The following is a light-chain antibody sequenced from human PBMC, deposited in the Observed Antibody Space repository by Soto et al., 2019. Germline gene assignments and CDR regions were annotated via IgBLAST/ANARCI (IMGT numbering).Light chain of an antibody. J-gene: IGKJ1*01. Sequence: ILMTQSPATVSVSPGESATLSCRASQNIYYNVAWYQHRPGHAPRLLIYRASTRASGVPARFSGSGSGTEFPLPISSLQPEDFTVYSCLQYHNLWAFGQGTQVEI. CDR1: QNIYYN. V-gene: IGKV3-15*01. CDR2: RAS. CDR3: LQYHNLWA.